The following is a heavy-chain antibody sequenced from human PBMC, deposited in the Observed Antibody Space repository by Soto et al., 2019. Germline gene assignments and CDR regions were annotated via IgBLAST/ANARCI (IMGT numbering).Heavy chain of an antibody. Sequence: QGQLVQSGAEVKKPGASVKVSCKASGYTYTSYAMHWVRQAPGQRLEWLGWSNAGNGNTKYSQKFQGRITITRDTSASTAYMELSSLISKDTAGYYCARGVGSGLSDYWGKGTLVTVSS. CDR3: ARGVGSGLSDY. CDR1: GYTYTSYA. V-gene: IGHV1-3*01. CDR2: SNAGNGNT. D-gene: IGHD1-26*01. J-gene: IGHJ4*02.